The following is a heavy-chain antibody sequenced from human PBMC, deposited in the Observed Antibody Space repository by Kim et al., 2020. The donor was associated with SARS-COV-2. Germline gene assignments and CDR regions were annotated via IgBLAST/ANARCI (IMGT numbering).Heavy chain of an antibody. D-gene: IGHD5-18*01. Sequence: SLKRRVTISVDTSKNQFSLKLSSVTAADTAVYYCARDRRGYSYLSAPFDYWGQGTLVTVSS. CDR3: ARDRRGYSYLSAPFDY. J-gene: IGHJ4*02. V-gene: IGHV4-59*01.